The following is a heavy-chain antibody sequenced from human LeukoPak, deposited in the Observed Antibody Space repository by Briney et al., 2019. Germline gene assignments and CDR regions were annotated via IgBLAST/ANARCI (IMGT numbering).Heavy chain of an antibody. Sequence: GGSLRLSCAASGFTFDDYAMHWVRQAPGKGLEWVSLISWDGGSTYYADSVKGRFTISRDNSKNSLYLQMNSLRAEDTALYYCARDIVVVPAAVRLEPSYYYYYGMDVWGKGTTVTVSS. CDR3: ARDIVVVPAAVRLEPSYYYYYGMDV. CDR2: ISWDGGST. J-gene: IGHJ6*04. D-gene: IGHD2-2*01. CDR1: GFTFDDYA. V-gene: IGHV3-43D*04.